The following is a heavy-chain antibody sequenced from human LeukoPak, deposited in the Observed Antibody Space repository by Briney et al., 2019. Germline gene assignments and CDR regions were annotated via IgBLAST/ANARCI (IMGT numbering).Heavy chain of an antibody. Sequence: ASVKVSCKASGYTFTSYYMHWVRQAPGQELECMGIINPSGGSTSYAQKFQGRVTMTRDTSTSTVYMELSSLRSEDTAVYYCAGVPTVVTPPPPGYWGQGTLVTVSS. V-gene: IGHV1-46*01. J-gene: IGHJ4*02. CDR2: INPSGGST. CDR3: AGVPTVVTPPPPGY. CDR1: GYTFTSYY. D-gene: IGHD4-23*01.